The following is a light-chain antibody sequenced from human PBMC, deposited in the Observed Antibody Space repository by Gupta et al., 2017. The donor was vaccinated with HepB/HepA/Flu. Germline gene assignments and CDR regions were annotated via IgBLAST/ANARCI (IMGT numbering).Light chain of an antibody. CDR1: SPNIGSNY. J-gene: IGLJ2*01. CDR3: AAWDDSLSVLV. CDR2: RNN. Sequence: QSVLTQPPSASGTPGQRVTISCSGSSPNIGSNYVYWYQQLPGTAPKLLIYRNNQRPSGVPDRFSGSKSGTSASLAISGLRSEDEADYYCAAWDDSLSVLVFGGGTKLTVL. V-gene: IGLV1-47*01.